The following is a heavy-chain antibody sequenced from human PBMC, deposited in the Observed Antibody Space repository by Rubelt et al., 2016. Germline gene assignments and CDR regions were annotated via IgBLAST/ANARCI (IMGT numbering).Heavy chain of an antibody. Sequence: QLVESGGGLVQPGGSLRLSCAASGFTFNDYWMSWVRQAPGKGLEWVANIKQDGSEKDYVDSVKGRFTISRDTSRNTVYLQMNSLRAEDTAVYDCARDWGDYYGRDAFDIGGQGTMFTVAS. V-gene: IGHV3-7*01. CDR2: IKQDGSEK. D-gene: IGHD3-10*01. CDR3: ARDWGDYYGRDAFDI. J-gene: IGHJ3*02. CDR1: GFTFNDYW.